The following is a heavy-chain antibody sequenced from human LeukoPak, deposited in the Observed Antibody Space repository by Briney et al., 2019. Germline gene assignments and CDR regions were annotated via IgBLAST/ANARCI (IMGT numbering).Heavy chain of an antibody. CDR3: AKSGYSGYETGTNFDY. V-gene: IGHV3-30*02. CDR1: GFTFSSYG. Sequence: PGGSLRLSCAASGFTFSSYGMHWVRQAPGKGLEWVAFIRYDGSNKYYADSVKGRFTISRDNSKNTLYLQTNSLRAEDTAVYYCAKSGYSGYETGTNFDYWGQGTLVTVSS. CDR2: IRYDGSNK. J-gene: IGHJ4*02. D-gene: IGHD5-12*01.